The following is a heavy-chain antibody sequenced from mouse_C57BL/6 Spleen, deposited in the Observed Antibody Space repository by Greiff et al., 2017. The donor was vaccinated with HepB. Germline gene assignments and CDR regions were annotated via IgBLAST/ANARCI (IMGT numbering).Heavy chain of an antibody. J-gene: IGHJ4*01. D-gene: IGHD2-1*01. Sequence: VQLQQSGAELVRPGASVKLSCTASGFNIKDYYMHWVKQRPEQGLEWIGRIDPEDGDTEYAPKFQVKANMTADTSSNQAYLQLSSLTSEDTAVYYCTRIYYVNYDAMDYWGQGTSVTVSS. CDR1: GFNIKDYY. CDR2: IDPEDGDT. CDR3: TRIYYVNYDAMDY. V-gene: IGHV14-1*01.